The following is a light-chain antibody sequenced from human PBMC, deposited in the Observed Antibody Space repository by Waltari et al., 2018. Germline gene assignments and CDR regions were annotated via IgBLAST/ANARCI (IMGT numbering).Light chain of an antibody. CDR1: HSNIGSNY. CDR3: AAWDDSLSGPI. J-gene: IGLJ1*01. CDR2: KDS. Sequence: QSVLTQPPSASGTPGQRVTISCSGSHSNIGSNYVYWYQQLPGTAPKLLIYKDSHRPPGVPDGFSGAKSGTSASLAISGLRSEDEADYYCAAWDDSLSGPIFATGTKVTV. V-gene: IGLV1-47*01.